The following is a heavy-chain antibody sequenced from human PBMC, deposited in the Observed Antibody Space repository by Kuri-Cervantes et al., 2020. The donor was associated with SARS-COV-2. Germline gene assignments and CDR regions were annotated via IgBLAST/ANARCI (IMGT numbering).Heavy chain of an antibody. CDR2: FDISGSP. J-gene: IGHJ4*02. CDR1: GGSISSGSYY. CDR3: GKVSWLQLWHRYSDS. V-gene: IGHV4-61*09. D-gene: IGHD5-24*01. Sequence: SETLSLTCTVSGGSISSGSYYWGWIRQPAGKGLEWIGHFDISGSPTYNPSLKNRVTISLDASNNQVSLKLSSATAADTAVYYCGKVSWLQLWHRYSDSWGQGTLVTVSS.